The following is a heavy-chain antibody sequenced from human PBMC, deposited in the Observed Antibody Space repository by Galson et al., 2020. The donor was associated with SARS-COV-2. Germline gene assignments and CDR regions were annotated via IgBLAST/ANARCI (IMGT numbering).Heavy chain of an antibody. Sequence: GESLKISCAASGFTFSSHWMSWVRQAPGRGLEWVANIKQDGGNSYYVDSVKGRFTISRDNAKNSLYLQMNSLRAEDTAVYYCVRNGGSFDYWGQGTLVTVSS. V-gene: IGHV3-7*05. J-gene: IGHJ4*02. D-gene: IGHD2-15*01. CDR1: GFTFSSHW. CDR3: VRNGGSFDY. CDR2: IKQDGGNS.